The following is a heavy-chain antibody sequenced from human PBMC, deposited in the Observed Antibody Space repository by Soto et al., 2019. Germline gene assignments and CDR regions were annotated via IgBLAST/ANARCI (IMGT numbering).Heavy chain of an antibody. CDR2: ISYDGSNK. Sequence: PGGSLRLSCAASGFTFSIYAMHWVCQATGKGLEWVAVISYDGSNKYYADSVKGRFTISRDNSKNTLYLQMNSLRAEDTAVYYCARDQADDFWSGYYTGHGMDVWGQGTTVTVSS. CDR1: GFTFSIYA. J-gene: IGHJ6*02. V-gene: IGHV3-30-3*01. D-gene: IGHD3-3*01. CDR3: ARDQADDFWSGYYTGHGMDV.